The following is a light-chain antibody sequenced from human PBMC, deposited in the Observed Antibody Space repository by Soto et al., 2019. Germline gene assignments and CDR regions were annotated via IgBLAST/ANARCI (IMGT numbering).Light chain of an antibody. CDR2: GAS. CDR1: QSVSSTY. CDR3: QQYGSSPPIT. J-gene: IGKJ5*01. V-gene: IGKV3-20*01. Sequence: EIVLTQSPGTLSLSPGERATLSCRASQSVSSTYLAWYQQKPGQAPRLLIYGASSRATGIPDRFIGSGSGTDFNLTISRLEHEDFAVYYCQQYGSSPPITFGQGTRLEIK.